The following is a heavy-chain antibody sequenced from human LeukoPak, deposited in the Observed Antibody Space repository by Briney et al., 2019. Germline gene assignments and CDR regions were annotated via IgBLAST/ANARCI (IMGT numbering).Heavy chain of an antibody. J-gene: IGHJ4*02. CDR1: GGSVRSGDYY. D-gene: IGHD2-21*02. V-gene: IGHV4-61*08. CDR3: ARAQNCGGDCSYFDY. Sequence: SETLSLTCAVSGGSVRSGDYYWSWIRQPPGKGLEWIGYIYYSGSTNYNPSLKSRVTMSVGTSKYQFSLALSSVTAADTAIYYCARAQNCGGDCSYFDYWGQGTLVTVSS. CDR2: IYYSGST.